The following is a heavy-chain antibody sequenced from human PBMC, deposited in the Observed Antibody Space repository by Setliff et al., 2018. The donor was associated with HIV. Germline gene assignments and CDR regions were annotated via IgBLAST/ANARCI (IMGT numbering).Heavy chain of an antibody. CDR2: IHPSGGST. CDR3: ARVRYCSAGSCYGGEYWFDP. Sequence: ASVKVSCKASGYTFTSYYIHWVRQAPGQGLEWMGVIHPSGGSTSYAQSFQDRVTMTRDTSTSTVYMELSSLRSEDTAVYYCARVRYCSAGSCYGGEYWFDPWGQGTLVTVSS. CDR1: GYTFTSYY. V-gene: IGHV1-46*01. J-gene: IGHJ5*02. D-gene: IGHD2-15*01.